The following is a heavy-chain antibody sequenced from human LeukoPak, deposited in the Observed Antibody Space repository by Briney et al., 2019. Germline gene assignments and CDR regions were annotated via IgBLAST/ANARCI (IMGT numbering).Heavy chain of an antibody. D-gene: IGHD2-15*01. CDR1: GFTFSSYW. J-gene: IGHJ4*02. Sequence: GGSLRLSCAVSGFTFSSYWMSWVRQAQGKGLEWVANINQDGREKYYVDSVKGRFTISRDNANNSLYLQMSSLRAEYTAVYFCARGDKFSGDYWGQGTLVTVSS. CDR3: ARGDKFSGDY. V-gene: IGHV3-7*04. CDR2: INQDGREK.